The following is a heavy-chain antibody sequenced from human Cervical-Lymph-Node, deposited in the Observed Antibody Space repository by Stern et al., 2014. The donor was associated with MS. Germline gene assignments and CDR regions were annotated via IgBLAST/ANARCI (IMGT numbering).Heavy chain of an antibody. V-gene: IGHV3-74*02. J-gene: IGHJ3*02. CDR3: ARGVMVAATYAYDI. CDR2: INSDESST. Sequence: EVQLVESGGGLVQPGGSLRLSCAASGFTFSTYWMHWVRQAPGKGLVWVSRINSDESSTTYADSVKGRFSISRDNDKNTLYLQMNSLRAEDTAVYYCARGVMVAATYAYDIWGQGTMVTIPS. D-gene: IGHD2-15*01. CDR1: GFTFSTYW.